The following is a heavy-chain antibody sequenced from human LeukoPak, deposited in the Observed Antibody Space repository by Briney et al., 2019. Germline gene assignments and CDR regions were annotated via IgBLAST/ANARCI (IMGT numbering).Heavy chain of an antibody. Sequence: SETLSLTCAVYGGSFSGYYWSWIRQPPGKGLEWIGEINHSGSTNYNPSLKSRVTISVDTSKNQFSLKLSSVTAADTAVYYRASAHYKKVDWGQGTLVTVSS. CDR3: ASAHYKKVD. CDR2: INHSGST. J-gene: IGHJ4*02. V-gene: IGHV4-34*01. D-gene: IGHD4-11*01. CDR1: GGSFSGYY.